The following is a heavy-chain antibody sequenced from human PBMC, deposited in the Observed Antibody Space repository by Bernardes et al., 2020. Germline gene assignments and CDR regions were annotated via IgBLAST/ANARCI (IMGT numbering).Heavy chain of an antibody. CDR1: GFTFSSYG. J-gene: IGHJ3*02. V-gene: IGHV3-30*18. CDR2: ISYDGSNK. Sequence: GGSLRLSCAASGFTFSSYGMHWVRQAPGKGLEWVAVISYDGSNKYYADSVKGRFTISRDNSKNTLYLQMNSLRAEDTAVYYCANVVSGAAAGKEAFDIWGQGTMVTVSS. D-gene: IGHD6-13*01. CDR3: ANVVSGAAAGKEAFDI.